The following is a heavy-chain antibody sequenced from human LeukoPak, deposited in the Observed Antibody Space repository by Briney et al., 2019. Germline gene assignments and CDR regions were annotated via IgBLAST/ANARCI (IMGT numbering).Heavy chain of an antibody. V-gene: IGHV5-51*01. D-gene: IGHD6-13*01. CDR1: GYSFTSYW. Sequence: GESLKISCKGSGYSFTSYWIGWVRQMPGKGLEWMGIIYPGDSDTRYSPSFQGQVTISADKSISTAYLQWSSLKASDTAMYYCARQGGTAAGRPNFDYWGQGTRVTVSS. CDR3: ARQGGTAAGRPNFDY. CDR2: IYPGDSDT. J-gene: IGHJ4*02.